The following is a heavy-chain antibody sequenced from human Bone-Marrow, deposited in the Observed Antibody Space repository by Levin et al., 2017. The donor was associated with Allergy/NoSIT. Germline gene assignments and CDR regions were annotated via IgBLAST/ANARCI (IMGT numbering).Heavy chain of an antibody. J-gene: IGHJ6*02. CDR1: GFTFNSYD. CDR3: VRSDEGGMDV. V-gene: IGHV3-13*01. Sequence: TGGSLRLSCAASGFTFNSYDMHWVRHVTGKGLEWVSSLGSAGDTYYPDSVRGRFTISRDNAKNSLYLQMNSLRAGDTAVYYCVRSDEGGMDVWGQGTTVTVSS. CDR2: LGSAGDT.